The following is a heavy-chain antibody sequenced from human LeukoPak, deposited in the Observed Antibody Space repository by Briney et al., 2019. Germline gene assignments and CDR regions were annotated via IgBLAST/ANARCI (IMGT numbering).Heavy chain of an antibody. CDR3: ATDSPETAAFDY. CDR2: IVGSSRNI. V-gene: IGHV3-48*04. CDR1: GFSFSTCS. J-gene: IGHJ4*02. D-gene: IGHD1-1*01. Sequence: PGGSLRLSCTASGFSFSTCSMNWVRQAPGKGLEWVSYIVGSSRNIYYADSVKGRFTISRDNAKNSLYLQMDGLRAEDTAVYHCATDSPETAAFDYWGQGTLVTVSS.